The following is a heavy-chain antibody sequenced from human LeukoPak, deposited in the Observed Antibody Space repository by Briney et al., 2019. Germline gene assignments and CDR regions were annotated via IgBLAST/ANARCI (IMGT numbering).Heavy chain of an antibody. V-gene: IGHV3-23*01. Sequence: GGSLRLSCAASGFTFSSYAMSWVRQPPGKGLEWVSAISGSGGSTYYADSVKGRFTISRDNSKNTLYLQMNSLRAEDTAVYYCGKRELWHGSGEDAWGQGTTVTVSS. J-gene: IGHJ6*02. D-gene: IGHD3-10*01. CDR1: GFTFSSYA. CDR3: GKRELWHGSGEDA. CDR2: ISGSGGST.